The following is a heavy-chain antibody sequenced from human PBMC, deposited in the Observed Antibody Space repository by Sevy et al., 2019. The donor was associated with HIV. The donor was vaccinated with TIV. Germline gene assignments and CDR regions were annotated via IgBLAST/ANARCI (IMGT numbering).Heavy chain of an antibody. D-gene: IGHD3-3*01. CDR2: ISSSSSYI. V-gene: IGHV3-21*01. Sequence: GGSLRLSCAASGFTFSSYIMNWVRQAPGKGLEWVSSISSSSSYIYYADSVKGRFTISRDNAKNSLYLQMNSLRVEDTAVYYCARGVGDFWGGYPDYWGREPWSPSPQ. J-gene: IGHJ4*02. CDR3: ARGVGDFWGGYPDY. CDR1: GFTFSSYI.